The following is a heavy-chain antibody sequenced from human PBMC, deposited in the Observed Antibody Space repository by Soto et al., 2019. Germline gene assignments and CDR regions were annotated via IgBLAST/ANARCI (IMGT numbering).Heavy chain of an antibody. Sequence: QVQLLESGGGVVQPGGSLRLSCVASGFTLTNNGMHWVRQAPGKGLEWVAVISSDGSSKYYGDSVRGRFTISRDNSKNTLFLEMNSLRSADTAVYYCAKDRGLAESGRWSHYYYGMDVWGQGTTVTVSS. J-gene: IGHJ6*02. CDR3: AKDRGLAESGRWSHYYYGMDV. CDR2: ISSDGSSK. D-gene: IGHD1-26*01. V-gene: IGHV3-30*18. CDR1: GFTLTNNG.